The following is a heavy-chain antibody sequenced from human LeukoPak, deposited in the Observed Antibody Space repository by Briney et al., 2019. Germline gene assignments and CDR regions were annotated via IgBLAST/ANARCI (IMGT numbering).Heavy chain of an antibody. Sequence: SETLPLTCTVSGGSISSYYWSWIRQPPGKGLEWIGYIYYSGSTNYNPSLKSRVTISVDTSKNQFSLKLSSVTAADTAVYYCARVFAGDAFDIWAKGQWSPSLQ. CDR3: ARVFAGDAFDI. J-gene: IGHJ3*02. V-gene: IGHV4-59*01. CDR1: GGSISSYY. CDR2: IYYSGST.